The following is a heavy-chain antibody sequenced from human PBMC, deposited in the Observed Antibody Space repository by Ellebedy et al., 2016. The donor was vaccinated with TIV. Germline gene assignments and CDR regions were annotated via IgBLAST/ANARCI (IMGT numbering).Heavy chain of an antibody. D-gene: IGHD2/OR15-2a*01. V-gene: IGHV3-21*01. CDR1: GFIFSSSR. CDR3: ATDRGEWGLLSFYDS. CDR2: ISRDLLHI. J-gene: IGHJ5*01. Sequence: PGGSLRLSCVASGFIFSSSRMNWLRQAPGKGLEWVSSISRDLLHIDYRDSVKGRFTISRDNAKNSVSLQMDNLRADDTAVYYCATDRGEWGLLSFYDSWGQGTRVTVST.